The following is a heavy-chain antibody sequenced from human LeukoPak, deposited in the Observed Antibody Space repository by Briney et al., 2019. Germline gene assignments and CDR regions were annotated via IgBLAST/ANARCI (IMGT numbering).Heavy chain of an antibody. Sequence: GRSLRLSCAASGFTFSSYAIHWVRQAPGKGLEWVAVISYDGVNKHYADSVKGRFTISKYNTKNTLYLQMNSLRAEDTAVYYCARGYDSSANRYYHYAMDVWGQGTTVTVSS. V-gene: IGHV3-30-3*01. D-gene: IGHD3-22*01. J-gene: IGHJ6*02. CDR1: GFTFSSYA. CDR3: ARGYDSSANRYYHYAMDV. CDR2: ISYDGVNK.